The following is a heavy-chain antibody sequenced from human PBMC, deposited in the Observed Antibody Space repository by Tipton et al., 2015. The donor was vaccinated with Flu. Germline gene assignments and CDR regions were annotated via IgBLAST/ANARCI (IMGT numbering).Heavy chain of an antibody. V-gene: IGHV4-4*07. J-gene: IGHJ5*02. CDR1: GDSITNHY. CDR2: VYVSGNT. Sequence: TLSLTCNVSGDSITNHYWSWIRQPAGKGLEWIGRVYVSGNTAYNPSLQSRVTTSLDRSKNQFSLKLTSVTAADTAVYYCARDRSAWFDPWGQGTLVTVSS. CDR3: ARDRSAWFDP. D-gene: IGHD6-19*01.